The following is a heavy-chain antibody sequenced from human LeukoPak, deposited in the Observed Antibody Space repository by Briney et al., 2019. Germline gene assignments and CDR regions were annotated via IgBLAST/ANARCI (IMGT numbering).Heavy chain of an antibody. D-gene: IGHD3-10*01. CDR2: INTNTGNP. CDR1: GYTFTSYA. Sequence: VASVKVSCKASGYTFTSYAMNWVRQAPGQGLEWMGWINTNTGNPTYAQGFTGRFVFSLDTSVSTAYLQISSLKAEDTAVYYCARLITMVRGVIIGYYYYYMDVWGKGTTVTVSS. CDR3: ARLITMVRGVIIGYYYYYMDV. V-gene: IGHV7-4-1*02. J-gene: IGHJ6*03.